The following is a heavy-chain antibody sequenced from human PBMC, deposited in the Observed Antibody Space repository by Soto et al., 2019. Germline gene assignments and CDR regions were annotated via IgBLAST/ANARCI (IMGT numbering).Heavy chain of an antibody. V-gene: IGHV3-74*01. CDR3: ARVLTGSLHSYDP. CDR1: GFTFSSYW. CDR2: INSDGSRT. D-gene: IGHD6-13*01. Sequence: EVQLVESGGGLVQPGESLRLSCAASGFTFSSYWMHWVRQAPGKGLVWVSRINSDGSRTNYADSVKGRFTVSRDNAKNTQHLQMNSLRAEDTVVYYCARVLTGSLHSYDPWGQGTLVTVSS. J-gene: IGHJ5*02.